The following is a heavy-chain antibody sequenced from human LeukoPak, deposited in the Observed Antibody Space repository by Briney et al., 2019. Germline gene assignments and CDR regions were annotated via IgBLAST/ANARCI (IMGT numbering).Heavy chain of an antibody. CDR3: ARERYYYDSRDFDY. CDR1: GYTFTSYG. Sequence: ASAKVSCKASGYTFTSYGISWVRQAPGQGLEWMGWISAYNGNTNYAQKLQGRVTMTTDTSTSTAYMELRSLRSDDTAVYYCARERYYYDSRDFDYWGQGTLVTVSS. CDR2: ISAYNGNT. V-gene: IGHV1-18*01. D-gene: IGHD3-22*01. J-gene: IGHJ4*02.